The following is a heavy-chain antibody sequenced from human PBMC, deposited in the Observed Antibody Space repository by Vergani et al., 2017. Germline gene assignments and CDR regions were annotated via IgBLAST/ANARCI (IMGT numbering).Heavy chain of an antibody. CDR2: INTNTGNP. D-gene: IGHD2-15*01. CDR3: ARGLLEVAPPFWFEP. CDR1: GYTFTSYA. J-gene: IGHJ5*02. V-gene: IGHV7-4-1*02. Sequence: QVQLVQSGAEVKKPGASVKVSCKASGYTFTSYAMNWVRQAPGQGLEWMGWINTNTGNPTYAQGCTGRFVFSLDTPVSTAYLQISSLKADDTAVYYCARGLLEVAPPFWFEPWGQGTLVTVSS.